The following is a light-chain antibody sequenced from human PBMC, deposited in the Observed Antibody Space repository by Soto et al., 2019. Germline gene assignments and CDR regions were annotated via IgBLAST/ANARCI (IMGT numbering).Light chain of an antibody. CDR3: SSYTSSSTMV. CDR2: DVS. Sequence: QAVVTQPASVSGSPGQSITISCTGTSSDVGGYNYVSWYQQHPGKAPKLMIYDVSNRPSGVSNRVSGSKSGNTATLTSSGLKAEDEADYYCSSYTSSSTMVFGGGTKVTVL. J-gene: IGLJ3*02. CDR1: SSDVGGYNY. V-gene: IGLV2-14*01.